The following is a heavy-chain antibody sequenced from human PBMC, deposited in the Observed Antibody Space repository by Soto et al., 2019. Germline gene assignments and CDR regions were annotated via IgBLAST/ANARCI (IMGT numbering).Heavy chain of an antibody. CDR3: ARDATYYYGSGSYPGPSTWYYYYMDV. Sequence: QSQTLSLTCAISGDSVSSNSAAWNWIRQSPSRGLEWLGRTYYRSKWYNDYAVSVKSRITINPDTSKNQFSRQLNSVTPEDTAVYYCARDATYYYGSGSYPGPSTWYYYYMDVWGKGTTVTVSS. D-gene: IGHD3-10*01. CDR1: GDSVSSNSAA. V-gene: IGHV6-1*01. J-gene: IGHJ6*03. CDR2: TYYRSKWYN.